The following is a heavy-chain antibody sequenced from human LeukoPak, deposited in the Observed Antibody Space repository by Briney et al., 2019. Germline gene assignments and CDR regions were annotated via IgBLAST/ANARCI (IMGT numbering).Heavy chain of an antibody. J-gene: IGHJ4*02. CDR3: ARIAAPGNRRLNF. CDR1: GYTFTTYD. V-gene: IGHV1-8*01. D-gene: IGHD6-13*01. Sequence: GASVKVSCEASGYTFTTYDINWVRQAAGQGLEWMGWMNPNSGNTGNAQKFQGRVTMTRNTSISKAYMHLTSLTSDDTAVYFCARIAAPGNRRLNFWGQGTLVTVSS. CDR2: MNPNSGNT.